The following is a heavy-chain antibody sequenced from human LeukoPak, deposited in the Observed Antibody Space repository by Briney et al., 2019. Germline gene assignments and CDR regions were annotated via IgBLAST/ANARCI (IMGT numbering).Heavy chain of an antibody. V-gene: IGHV4-59*12. CDR2: IYDSGST. CDR3: ARASSGYFDY. CDR1: GGSISSYY. Sequence: SETLSLTCTVSGGSISSYYWSWIRQPPGKGLEWIGYIYDSGSTNYNPSLKSRVTISVDTSKNQFSLKLSSVTAADTAVYYCARASSGYFDYWGQGTLVTVSS. J-gene: IGHJ4*02. D-gene: IGHD3-3*01.